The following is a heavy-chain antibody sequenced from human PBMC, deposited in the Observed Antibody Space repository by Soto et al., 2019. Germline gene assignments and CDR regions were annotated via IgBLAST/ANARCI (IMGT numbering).Heavy chain of an antibody. CDR1: GFTFSNYG. V-gene: IGHV3-30*18. CDR3: AKDLLRYFDWSPFDY. CDR2: ISYDGRNK. D-gene: IGHD3-9*01. Sequence: QVQLVESGGGVVQPGRSLRLSCAASGFTFSNYGMHWVRQAQGKGLEGGAVISYDGRNKDYADSVKGRFTISRDNSKNTLYLQRNSLRAEDTAVYYCAKDLLRYFDWSPFDYWGQGTLVTVSS. J-gene: IGHJ4*02.